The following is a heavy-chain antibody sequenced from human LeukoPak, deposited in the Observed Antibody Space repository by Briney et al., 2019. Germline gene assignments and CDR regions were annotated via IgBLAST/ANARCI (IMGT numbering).Heavy chain of an antibody. J-gene: IGHJ4*02. CDR2: ISYDGSNK. D-gene: IGHD6-13*01. CDR1: GFTFRYYA. Sequence: PGGSLRLSCVASGFTFRYYAMHWVRQAPGKGLEWVAVISYDGSNKYYADSVKGRFTISRDNSKNTLYLQMNSLRAEDTAVYYCAKDSGALQQLADYWGQGTLVTVSS. V-gene: IGHV3-30*04. CDR3: AKDSGALQQLADY.